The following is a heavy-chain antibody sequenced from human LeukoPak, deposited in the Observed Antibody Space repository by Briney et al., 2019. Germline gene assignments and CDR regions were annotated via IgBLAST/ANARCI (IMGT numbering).Heavy chain of an antibody. J-gene: IGHJ6*03. CDR1: GYRFTSYW. CDR3: ARLLVVVAATHYYMDV. V-gene: IGHV5-51*01. CDR2: IYPGDSDT. Sequence: GESLKISCKGSGYRFTSYWIGWVRQMPGKGLEWMGIIYPGDSDTRYSPSFQGQITISVDKSISTAYVQWSSLKASDTAMYYCARLLVVVAATHYYMDVWGKGTTVTVSS. D-gene: IGHD2-15*01.